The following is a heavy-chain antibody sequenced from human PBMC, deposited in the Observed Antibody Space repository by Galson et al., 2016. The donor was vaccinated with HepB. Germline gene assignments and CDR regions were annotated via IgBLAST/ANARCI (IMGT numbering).Heavy chain of an antibody. V-gene: IGHV6-1*01. Sequence: CAISWDSVSSNSANWHWIRQSPSRGLEWLGRTYYKSNWYYDYAVSVKSRITINPDTSKNQLSLQLNSVTPEDTAVYSCTRSPPFNTGTFDFWGQGTLVTVSS. CDR3: TRSPPFNTGTFDF. CDR1: WDSVSSNSAN. D-gene: IGHD1-26*01. CDR2: TYYKSNWYY. J-gene: IGHJ4*02.